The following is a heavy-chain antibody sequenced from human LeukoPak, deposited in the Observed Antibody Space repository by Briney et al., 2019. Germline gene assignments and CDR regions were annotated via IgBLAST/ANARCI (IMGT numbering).Heavy chain of an antibody. V-gene: IGHV1-2*02. CDR2: INPNSGGT. CDR1: GYTLTGYY. D-gene: IGHD5-18*01. CDR3: ARDKGTDMGYYFDY. Sequence: ASVRVSCKASGYTLTGYYMHWVRQAPGQGLEWMGWINPNSGGTNFAQKFQGRVTMTRDTSISTAYMELSSLRSDDTAVYYCARDKGTDMGYYFDYCGQGTLVTVSS. J-gene: IGHJ4*02.